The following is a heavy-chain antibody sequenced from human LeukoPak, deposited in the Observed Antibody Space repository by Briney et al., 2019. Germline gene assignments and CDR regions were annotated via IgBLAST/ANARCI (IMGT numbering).Heavy chain of an antibody. CDR3: ASARNSYRWDWDRPFDY. Sequence: PGGSLRLSCAASGFTFNTYRMSWVRQAPGKGLEWVANIKNDGSEKYYVDSVKGRFTISRDNAENSLYLQMSSLRAEDTAVYYCASARNSYRWDWDRPFDYWGQGTLVTVSS. D-gene: IGHD3/OR15-3a*01. CDR2: IKNDGSEK. J-gene: IGHJ4*02. CDR1: GFTFNTYR. V-gene: IGHV3-7*05.